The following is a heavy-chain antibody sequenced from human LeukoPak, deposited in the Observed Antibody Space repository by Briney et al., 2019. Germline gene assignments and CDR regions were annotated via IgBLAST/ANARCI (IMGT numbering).Heavy chain of an antibody. D-gene: IGHD6-13*01. CDR1: GYTFTSYD. CDR2: MNPNSGNT. CDR3: AAKTSGYSSSWYSDYYYYYMDV. J-gene: IGHJ6*03. Sequence: ASVKVSCKASGYTFTSYDINWVRQATGQGLEWMGWMNPNSGNTGYAQKFQGRVTMTSNTSISTAYMELSSLRSEDTAVYYCAAKTSGYSSSWYSDYYYYYMDVWGKGTTVTVSS. V-gene: IGHV1-8*01.